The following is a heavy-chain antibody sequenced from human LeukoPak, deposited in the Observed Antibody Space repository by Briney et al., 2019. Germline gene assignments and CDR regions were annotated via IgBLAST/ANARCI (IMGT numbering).Heavy chain of an antibody. J-gene: IGHJ4*02. D-gene: IGHD6-19*01. CDR3: AKSGIAVAGIHLDY. CDR2: ISYDGSNK. Sequence: QAGRSLRLSCAASGFTFSSYAMHWVRQAPGKGLEWVAVISYDGSNKYYADSVKGRFTISRDNSKNTLYLQMNSLRAEDTAVYYCAKSGIAVAGIHLDYWGQGTLVTVSS. CDR1: GFTFSSYA. V-gene: IGHV3-30*04.